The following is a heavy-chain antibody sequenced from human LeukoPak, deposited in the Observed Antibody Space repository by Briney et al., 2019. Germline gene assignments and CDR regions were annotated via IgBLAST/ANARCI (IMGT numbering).Heavy chain of an antibody. V-gene: IGHV3-33*06. CDR2: IWYDGSNK. Sequence: PGGSLRLSCAASGFTFSSYGMHWVRQAPGKGLEWVAVIWYDGSNKYYADSVKGRFTISRDNSKNTLYLQMNSLRAEDTAVYYCAKGVSSTSCYWFDPWGQGTLVTVSS. J-gene: IGHJ5*02. CDR3: AKGVSSTSCYWFDP. CDR1: GFTFSSYG. D-gene: IGHD2-2*01.